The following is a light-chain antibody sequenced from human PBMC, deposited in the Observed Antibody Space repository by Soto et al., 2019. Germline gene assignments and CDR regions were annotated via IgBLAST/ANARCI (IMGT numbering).Light chain of an antibody. CDR1: QDISNY. V-gene: IGKV1-27*01. CDR2: AAS. J-gene: IGKJ4*01. CDR3: QKYNIAPHT. Sequence: DIQMTQSPSSLSASVGDRVTITCRTSQDISNYLAWYQQEPGKVPKLLIYAASTLQSGVPSRFSGGGSGTDFSLTISSLHPEDVATYYCQKYNIAPHTFGGGTKVEIQ.